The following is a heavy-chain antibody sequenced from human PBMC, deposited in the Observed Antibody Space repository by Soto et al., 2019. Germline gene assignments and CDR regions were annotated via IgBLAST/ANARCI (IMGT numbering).Heavy chain of an antibody. V-gene: IGHV4-4*07. CDR2: IYTTGST. J-gene: IGHJ5*02. CDR3: ARVRDVASSGTRDLNWLDP. D-gene: IGHD6-13*01. Sequence: SETLSLTCTVSCGSISDYYWSWIRQPAGKGLEWIGRIYTTGSTNYNPSLKSRVTMSVDTSKNQFSLKLSSVTAADTAVYYCARVRDVASSGTRDLNWLDPWGQGTLVTVSS. CDR1: CGSISDYY.